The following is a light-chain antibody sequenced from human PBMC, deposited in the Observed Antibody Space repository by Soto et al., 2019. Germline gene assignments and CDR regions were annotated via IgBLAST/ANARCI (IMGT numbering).Light chain of an antibody. CDR1: QSVSGRY. CDR2: GTF. J-gene: IGKJ1*01. CDR3: QQYGSSPRA. Sequence: EIVLTQSPGTLSLSPGERATLSCRASQSVSGRYLAWYQQKPGQAPRLLIYGTFSRAPGIPDRFSGSGSGTDLTLHISRLEPEEFAVYYCQQYGSSPRAFGQGTKVEIK. V-gene: IGKV3-20*01.